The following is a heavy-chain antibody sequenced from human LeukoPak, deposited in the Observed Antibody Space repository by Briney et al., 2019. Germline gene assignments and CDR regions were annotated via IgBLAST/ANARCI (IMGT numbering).Heavy chain of an antibody. D-gene: IGHD1-26*01. J-gene: IGHJ4*02. CDR2: INHSGST. CDR1: GGSFSGYY. V-gene: IGHV4-34*01. Sequence: SETLSHTCAVYGGSFSGYYWSWIRQPPGKGLEWIGEINHSGSTNYNPSLKSRVTISVDTSKNQFSLKLSSVTAADTAVYYCAALVGATGDYFDYWGQGTLVTVSS. CDR3: AALVGATGDYFDY.